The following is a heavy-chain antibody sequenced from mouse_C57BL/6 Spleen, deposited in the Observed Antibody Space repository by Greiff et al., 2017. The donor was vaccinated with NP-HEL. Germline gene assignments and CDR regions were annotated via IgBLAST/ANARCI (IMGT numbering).Heavy chain of an antibody. J-gene: IGHJ4*01. D-gene: IGHD2-10*02. CDR1: GYSFTGYF. V-gene: IGHV1-20*01. CDR2: INPYNGDT. CDR3: ARSLYANAMDY. Sequence: EVKLQESGPELVKPGDSVKISCKASGYSFTGYFMNWVMQSHGKSLEWIGRINPYNGDTFYNQKFKGKATLTVDKSSSTAHMELRSLTSEDSAVSYCARSLYANAMDYWGQGTSLTVSS.